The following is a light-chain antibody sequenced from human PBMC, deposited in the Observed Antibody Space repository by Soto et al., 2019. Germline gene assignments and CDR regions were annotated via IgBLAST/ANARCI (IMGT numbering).Light chain of an antibody. CDR1: QSISSY. CDR3: QLSYGSPPFT. V-gene: IGKV1-39*01. CDR2: EAS. J-gene: IGKJ3*01. Sequence: DIQMTQSPSPLSASVGDRVYITCRTSQSISSYLNWYQAKPGKAPKLLIYEASTLESGVPSRFSGSGSVTDFTLTISSLQPKDSATYYCQLSYGSPPFTFGPGTRVDI.